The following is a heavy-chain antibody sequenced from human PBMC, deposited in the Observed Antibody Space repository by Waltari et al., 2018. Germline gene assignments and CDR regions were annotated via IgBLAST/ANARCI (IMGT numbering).Heavy chain of an antibody. D-gene: IGHD6-13*01. CDR1: GGSSSGYY. Sequence: QVQLQQWGAGLLKPSETLSLTCAVYGGSSSGYYWSWIRQPPGKGLEWIGEINHSGSTNYNPSLKSRVTISVDTSKNQFSLKLSSVTAADTAVYYCARVRGPPGIAAAGRQFDYWGQGTLVTVSS. CDR2: INHSGST. J-gene: IGHJ4*02. CDR3: ARVRGPPGIAAAGRQFDY. V-gene: IGHV4-34*01.